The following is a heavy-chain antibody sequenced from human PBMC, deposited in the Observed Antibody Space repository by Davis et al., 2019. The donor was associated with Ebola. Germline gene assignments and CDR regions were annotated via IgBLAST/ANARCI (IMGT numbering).Heavy chain of an antibody. J-gene: IGHJ4*02. CDR1: GFTFSSYG. V-gene: IGHV3-21*01. CDR2: ISSSGSYI. CDR3: ARDRGDGYCFDY. Sequence: PGGSLRLSCAASGFTFSSYGMNWVRQAPGKGLEWVSSISSSGSYIFYADSVKGRFTISRDNAKNSLYLQMNSLRAEDTAVYYCARDRGDGYCFDYWGQGTLVTVSS. D-gene: IGHD5-24*01.